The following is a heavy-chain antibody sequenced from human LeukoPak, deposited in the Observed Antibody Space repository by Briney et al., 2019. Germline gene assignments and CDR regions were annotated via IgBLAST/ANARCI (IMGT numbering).Heavy chain of an antibody. CDR1: GGSISIYY. CDR2: IYYSGST. J-gene: IGHJ3*02. CDR3: ARDKTTVALHSSSSDDAFDI. Sequence: PSETLSLTCTVSGGSISIYYWSWIRQPPGKGLEWIGYIYYSGSTNYNPSLKSRVTISVDTSKNQFSLKLSSVTAADTAVYYCARDKTTVALHSSSSDDAFDIWGQGTMVTVSS. D-gene: IGHD6-6*01. V-gene: IGHV4-59*01.